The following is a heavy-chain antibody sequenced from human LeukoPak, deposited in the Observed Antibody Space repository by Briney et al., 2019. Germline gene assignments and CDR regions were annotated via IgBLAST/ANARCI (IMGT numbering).Heavy chain of an antibody. CDR2: ISSSGSTI. CDR3: AELGITMIGGV. V-gene: IGHV3-48*03. J-gene: IGHJ6*04. D-gene: IGHD3-10*02. Sequence: GGSLRLSCAASGFTFSSYEMNWVRQAPGKGLEWVSYISSSGSTISDADSVKGRFTISRDNAKTSLYLQMNSLRAEDTAVYYCAELGITMIGGVWGKGTTVTISS. CDR1: GFTFSSYE.